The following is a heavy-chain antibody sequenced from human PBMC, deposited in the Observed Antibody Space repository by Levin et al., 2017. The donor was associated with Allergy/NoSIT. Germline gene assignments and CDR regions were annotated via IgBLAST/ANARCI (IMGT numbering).Heavy chain of an antibody. J-gene: IGHJ5*02. CDR3: AREPVPAARWFDP. V-gene: IGHV4-34*01. Sequence: SETLSLTCAVYGGSFSGYYWSWIRQPPGKGLEWIGEINHSGSTNYNPSLKSRVTISVDTSKNQFSLKLSSVTAADTAVYYCAREPVPAARWFDPWGQGTLVTVSS. CDR1: GGSFSGYY. CDR2: INHSGST. D-gene: IGHD2-2*01.